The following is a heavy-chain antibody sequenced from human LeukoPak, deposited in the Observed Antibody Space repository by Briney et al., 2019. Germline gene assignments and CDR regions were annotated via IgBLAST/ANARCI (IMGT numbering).Heavy chain of an antibody. V-gene: IGHV4-39*07. CDR2: IYYSGST. J-gene: IGHJ4*02. CDR1: GGSISSSSYY. CDR3: ARDPEGMGYHDY. Sequence: SETLSLTCTVSGGSISSSSYYWGWIRQPPGKGLEWIGSIYYSGSTYYNPSLKSRVTISVDTSKNQFSLKLSSVTAADTAVYYCARDPEGMGYHDYWGQGTLVTVSS. D-gene: IGHD3-16*02.